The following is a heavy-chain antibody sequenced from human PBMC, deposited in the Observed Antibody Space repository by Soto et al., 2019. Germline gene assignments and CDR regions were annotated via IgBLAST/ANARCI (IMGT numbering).Heavy chain of an antibody. Sequence: QVQLVQSGAEVKKPGASVKVSCKASGYTFTSYAMHWVRQAPGQRLEWMGWINAGNGNTKYSQKFQGRVTITRDTSASTAYMELSSLRSEDTAVYYCARQGFGDLRFDSWGQGTLVTVSS. V-gene: IGHV1-3*01. J-gene: IGHJ4*02. CDR2: INAGNGNT. D-gene: IGHD2-21*01. CDR3: ARQGFGDLRFDS. CDR1: GYTFTSYA.